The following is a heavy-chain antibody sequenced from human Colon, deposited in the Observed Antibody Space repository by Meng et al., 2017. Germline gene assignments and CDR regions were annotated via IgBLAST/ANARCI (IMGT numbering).Heavy chain of an antibody. J-gene: IGHJ5*02. CDR1: GGSISSADYY. CDR2: IYYSWST. D-gene: IGHD4-17*01. Sequence: QVQRPESGPGLVQPSQTLSLPCTVSGGSISSADYYWRWIRQPRGKGLEWIGYIYYSWSTSSNASLKSRVTISIERSKNQFSLKLSSVTAADTAVYYCARDRKHYGERGWFDPWGQGTLVTVSS. V-gene: IGHV4-30-4*01. CDR3: ARDRKHYGERGWFDP.